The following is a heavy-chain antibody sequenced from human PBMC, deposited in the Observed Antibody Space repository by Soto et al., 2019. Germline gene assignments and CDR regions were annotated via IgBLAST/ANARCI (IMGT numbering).Heavy chain of an antibody. D-gene: IGHD4-17*01. J-gene: IGHJ2*01. Sequence: QVQLQESGPGLVKPSQTLSLTCTVSGGSISSGGYYWSWIRQHPGKGLEWIGYIYYSGSTYYNPSLKSRVTISVETSKNQYSLKLSAVTAADTAVYYCARDVAVPNDYGDGGQVGLWGRGTLVTVSS. CDR1: GGSISSGGYY. V-gene: IGHV4-31*03. CDR3: ARDVAVPNDYGDGGQVGL. CDR2: IYYSGST.